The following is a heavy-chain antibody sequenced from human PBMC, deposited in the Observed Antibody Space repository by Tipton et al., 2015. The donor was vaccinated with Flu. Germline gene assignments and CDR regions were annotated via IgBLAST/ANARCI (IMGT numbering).Heavy chain of an antibody. J-gene: IGHJ6*02. CDR3: ARDRTNTLRYFDAGMDV. CDR2: ISGYNDNA. Sequence: QLVQSGAEVRKPGASVKVSCKASGYTFTNYGISWVRQAPGQGLEWMGWISGYNDNARYEQRFQDRVTLTTDTSTNTVYMELKSLRTDDTAVYYCARDRTNTLRYFDAGMDVWGQGTTVTVSS. D-gene: IGHD3-9*01. V-gene: IGHV1-18*01. CDR1: GYTFTNYG.